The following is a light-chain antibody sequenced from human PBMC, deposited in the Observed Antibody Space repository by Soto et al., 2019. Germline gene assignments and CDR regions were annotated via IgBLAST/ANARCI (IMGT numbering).Light chain of an antibody. CDR3: QQYNTWPLT. J-gene: IGKJ4*01. V-gene: IGKV3-15*01. Sequence: EIVMTQSPATLSVSPGERATLSCRASQGVTTNFAWYQQKPGQAPRLLIYGASTRATGIPARFSGSGSGTEFTLTISSLQSEDFAVYYCQQYNTWPLTFGGGTKVEIK. CDR1: QGVTTN. CDR2: GAS.